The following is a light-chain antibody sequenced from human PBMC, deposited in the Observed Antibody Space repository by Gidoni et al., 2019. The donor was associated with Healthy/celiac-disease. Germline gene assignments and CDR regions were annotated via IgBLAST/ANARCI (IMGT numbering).Light chain of an antibody. CDR1: SSNIGNNA. J-gene: IGLJ1*01. Sequence: QSVLTQPPSVSEAPRQRVTISCSGSSSNIGNNAVNWYQQLPGKAPKLLIYYDDLLPSGVSDRFSGSKSGTSASLAISGLQSEDEADDYCAAWDDSLNGQVFGTGTKVTVL. V-gene: IGLV1-36*01. CDR3: AAWDDSLNGQV. CDR2: YDD.